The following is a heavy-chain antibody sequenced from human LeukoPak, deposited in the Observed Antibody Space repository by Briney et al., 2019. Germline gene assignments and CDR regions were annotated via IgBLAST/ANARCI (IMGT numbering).Heavy chain of an antibody. CDR2: IYYSGST. CDR3: AAVRGVTLTFDY. Sequence: PSETLSLTCTVSGGSISSYYWSWIRQPPGKGLEWIGYIYYSGSTNYNPSLKSRVTISVDTSKNQFSLKLSSVTAADTAVYYCAAVRGVTLTFDYWGQGTLVTVSS. V-gene: IGHV4-59*01. D-gene: IGHD3-10*01. J-gene: IGHJ4*02. CDR1: GGSISSYY.